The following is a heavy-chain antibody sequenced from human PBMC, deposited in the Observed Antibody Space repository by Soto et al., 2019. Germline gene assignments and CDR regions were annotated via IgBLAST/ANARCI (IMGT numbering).Heavy chain of an antibody. CDR1: GFTFSSYA. V-gene: IGHV3-23*01. D-gene: IGHD3-10*01. CDR2: ISGSGGST. J-gene: IGHJ4*02. CDR3: AKRGGVRGVIDY. Sequence: GGSLRLSCAASGFTFSSYAMSWVRQAPGKGLEWVSAISGSGGSTYYADSVKGRFTISRDNSKNTLYLQMNSLRAEDTAVYYWAKRGGVRGVIDYWGQGTLVTVSS.